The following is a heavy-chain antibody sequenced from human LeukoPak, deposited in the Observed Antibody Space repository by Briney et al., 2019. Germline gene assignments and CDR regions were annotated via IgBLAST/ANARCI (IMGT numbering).Heavy chain of an antibody. J-gene: IGHJ4*02. D-gene: IGHD3-9*01. V-gene: IGHV3-30*03. CDR1: GFTFSSYG. Sequence: GGSLRLSCAASGFTFSSYGMHWVRQAPGKGLEWVAVISYDGSNKYYADSVKGRFTISRDNSKNTLYLQMNSLRAEDTAVYYCARGQYHDILTGFWGQGTLVTVSS. CDR3: ARGQYHDILTGF. CDR2: ISYDGSNK.